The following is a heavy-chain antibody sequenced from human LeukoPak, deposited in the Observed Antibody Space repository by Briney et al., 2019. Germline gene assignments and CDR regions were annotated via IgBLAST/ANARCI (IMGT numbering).Heavy chain of an antibody. J-gene: IGHJ4*02. D-gene: IGHD2-2*01. V-gene: IGHV1-2*02. CDR3: ARLKAVVVPAAMYSGAGTGYYFDY. Sequence: SVKVSCKASGYTFTGYYMHWVRQAPGQGLEWMGWINPNSGGTNYAQKFQGRVTMTRDTSISTAYMELSRLRSDDTAVYYCARLKAVVVPAAMYSGAGTGYYFDYWGQGTLVTVSS. CDR1: GYTFTGYY. CDR2: INPNSGGT.